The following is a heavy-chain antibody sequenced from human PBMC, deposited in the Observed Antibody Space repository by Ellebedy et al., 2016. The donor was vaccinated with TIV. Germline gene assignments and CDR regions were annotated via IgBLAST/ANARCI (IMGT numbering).Heavy chain of an antibody. D-gene: IGHD3-10*01. J-gene: IGHJ4*02. CDR3: ARGPTMVRGVILPGLNPDY. CDR2: IYPGDSDT. Sequence: GESLKISXKGSGYSFTSYWIGWVRQMPGKGLEWMGIIYPGDSDTRYSPSFQGQVTISADKSISTAYLQWSSLKASDTAMYYCARGPTMVRGVILPGLNPDYWGQGTLVTVSS. V-gene: IGHV5-51*01. CDR1: GYSFTSYW.